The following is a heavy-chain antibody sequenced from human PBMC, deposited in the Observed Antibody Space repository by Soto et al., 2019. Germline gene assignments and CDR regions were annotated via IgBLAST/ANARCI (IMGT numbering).Heavy chain of an antibody. J-gene: IGHJ3*02. Sequence: SETLSLTCTVSGGSISSSSYYWGWIRQPPGKGLEWIGSIYYSGSTYYNPSLKSRVTISVDTSKNQFSLKLSSVTAADTAVYYCARDHRIAARLEWYAFAIWGQGTMVTVSS. CDR2: IYYSGST. CDR3: ARDHRIAARLEWYAFAI. V-gene: IGHV4-39*02. CDR1: GGSISSSSYY. D-gene: IGHD6-6*01.